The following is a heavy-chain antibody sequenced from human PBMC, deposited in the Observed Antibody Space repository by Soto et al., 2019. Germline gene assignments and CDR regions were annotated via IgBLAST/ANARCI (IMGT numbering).Heavy chain of an antibody. CDR3: ARGLGYCSSTSCYEFDY. CDR2: IYYSGST. Sequence: PSETLSLTCTVSGGSISSGGYYWSWIRQHPGKGLEWIGYIYYSGSTNYNPSLKSRVTISVDTSKNQFSLKLSSVTAADTAVYYCARGLGYCSSTSCYEFDYWGQGTLVTVPQ. V-gene: IGHV4-31*03. CDR1: GGSISSGGYY. J-gene: IGHJ4*02. D-gene: IGHD2-2*01.